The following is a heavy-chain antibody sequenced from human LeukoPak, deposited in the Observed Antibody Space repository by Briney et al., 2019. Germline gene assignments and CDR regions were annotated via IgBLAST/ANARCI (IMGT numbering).Heavy chain of an antibody. V-gene: IGHV4-61*08. Sequence: PSETLSLTCTVSGGSISSGDYYWSWIRQPPGKGLEWIGHTHYSGSTNYNPSLKSRVTISVDTSKNQFSLKLSSVTAADTAVYYCARAPYDFWSGYSARIGRYFDLWGRGTLVTVSS. D-gene: IGHD3-3*01. J-gene: IGHJ2*01. CDR3: ARAPYDFWSGYSARIGRYFDL. CDR1: GGSISSGDYY. CDR2: THYSGST.